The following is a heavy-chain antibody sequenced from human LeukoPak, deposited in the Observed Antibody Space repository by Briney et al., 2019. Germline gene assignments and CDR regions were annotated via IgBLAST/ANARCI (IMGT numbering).Heavy chain of an antibody. D-gene: IGHD6-6*01. Sequence: SETLSLTCAVSGYSISSGYYWGWIRQPPGKGLEWIGSIYHSGSTYYNPSLKSRVTISVDTSKNQFSLKLSSVTAADTAVYYCARHEYSRSVDYWGQGTLVTVSS. V-gene: IGHV4-38-2*01. CDR2: IYHSGST. CDR1: GYSISSGYY. CDR3: ARHEYSRSVDY. J-gene: IGHJ4*02.